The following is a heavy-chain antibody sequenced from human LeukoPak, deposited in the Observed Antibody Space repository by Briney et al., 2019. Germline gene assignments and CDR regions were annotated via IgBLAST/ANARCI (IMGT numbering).Heavy chain of an antibody. Sequence: GGSLRLSCAASGFTFSSYSMNWVRQAPGKGLEWVSSISSSSNYIYYADSVKGRFTISRDSAKNSLYLQMNSLRAEDTAVYYCAREADYDFWSGYFEVNWFDPWGQGTLVTVSS. CDR3: AREADYDFWSGYFEVNWFDP. CDR1: GFTFSSYS. V-gene: IGHV3-21*01. D-gene: IGHD3-3*01. CDR2: ISSSSNYI. J-gene: IGHJ5*02.